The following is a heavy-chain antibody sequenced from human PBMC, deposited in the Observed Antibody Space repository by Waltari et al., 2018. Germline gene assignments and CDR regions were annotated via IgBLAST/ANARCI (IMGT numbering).Heavy chain of an antibody. V-gene: IGHV3-48*04. J-gene: IGHJ1*01. CDR2: ISSSSTI. Sequence: EVQLVESGGGLVQPGGSLRLSCAASGFTFSSYSMNWVRQAPGKGLEWVSYISSSSTIYYADSVKGRFTISRDNAKNSLYLQMNSLRAEDTAVYYCASAPICGGDCYYYFQHWGQGTLVTVSS. CDR1: GFTFSSYS. CDR3: ASAPICGGDCYYYFQH. D-gene: IGHD2-21*01.